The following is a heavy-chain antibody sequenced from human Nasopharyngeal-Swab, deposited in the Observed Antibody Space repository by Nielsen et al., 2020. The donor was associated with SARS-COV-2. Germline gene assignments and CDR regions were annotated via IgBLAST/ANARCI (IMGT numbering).Heavy chain of an antibody. CDR2: INHSGST. CDR3: ARGTVHYYDSSGYYYYYYYGMDV. D-gene: IGHD3-22*01. V-gene: IGHV4-34*01. Sequence: RQAPGKGLEWIGEINHSGSTNHNPSLKSRVTISVDTSKNQFSLKLSSVTAADTAVYYCARGTVHYYDSSGYYYYYYYGMDVWGQGTTVTVSS. J-gene: IGHJ6*02.